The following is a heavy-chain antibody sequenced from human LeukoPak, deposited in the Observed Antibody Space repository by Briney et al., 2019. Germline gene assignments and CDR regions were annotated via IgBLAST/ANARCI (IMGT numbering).Heavy chain of an antibody. V-gene: IGHV3-11*01. CDR3: ARPDYDFWIDV. CDR2: ISSSGSTI. D-gene: IGHD3-3*01. J-gene: IGHJ6*02. Sequence: GGSLRLSCAASGFTFSDYYMSWIRQAPGKGLEWVSYISSSGSTIYYADSVKGRFTISRDNAKNSLYLQMNSLRAEDMAVYYCARPDYDFWIDVWGQGTTVTVSS. CDR1: GFTFSDYY.